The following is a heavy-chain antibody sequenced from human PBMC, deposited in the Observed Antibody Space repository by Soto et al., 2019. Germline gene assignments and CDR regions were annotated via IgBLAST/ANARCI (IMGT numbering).Heavy chain of an antibody. J-gene: IGHJ5*02. V-gene: IGHV2-5*02. CDR3: AHSPSPNFGDYVSGEKGWFDP. Sequence: QITLKESGPTLVKPTQTLTLTCTFSGFSLSTSGVGVGWIRQPPGKALEWLALIYWDDDKRYSPSLKSRLTSHKDISKNRVVITMTDMDTGDTATYYCAHSPSPNFGDYVSGEKGWFDPWGQGTLVTVSS. D-gene: IGHD4-17*01. CDR2: IYWDDDK. CDR1: GFSLSTSGVG.